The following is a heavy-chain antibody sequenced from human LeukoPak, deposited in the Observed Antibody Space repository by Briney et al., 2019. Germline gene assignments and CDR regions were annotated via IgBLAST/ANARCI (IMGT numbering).Heavy chain of an antibody. Sequence: GGSLRLSCAASGFTFSSYSMSWVRQAPGKGLVWVSGTSDRGDYTYYADSVKGRFTISRDTSKNTLYLQMNSLRAEDTAVYYCARYRGANWFDPWGQGTLVTVSS. CDR2: TSDRGDYT. CDR1: GFTFSSYS. D-gene: IGHD5-12*01. CDR3: ARYRGANWFDP. J-gene: IGHJ5*02. V-gene: IGHV3-23*01.